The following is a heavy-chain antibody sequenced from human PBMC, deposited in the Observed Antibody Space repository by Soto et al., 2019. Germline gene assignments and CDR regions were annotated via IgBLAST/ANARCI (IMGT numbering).Heavy chain of an antibody. Sequence: GGSLRLSCAASGFTFSDYYMSWIRQAPGKGLEWVSYISSSGSTIYYADSVKGRFTISRDNAKNSLYLQMNSLRAEDTAVYYCAGDCTNGVCSTYYYMDVWGKGTTVTVSS. CDR3: AGDCTNGVCSTYYYMDV. D-gene: IGHD2-8*01. CDR1: GFTFSDYY. CDR2: ISSSGSTI. V-gene: IGHV3-11*01. J-gene: IGHJ6*03.